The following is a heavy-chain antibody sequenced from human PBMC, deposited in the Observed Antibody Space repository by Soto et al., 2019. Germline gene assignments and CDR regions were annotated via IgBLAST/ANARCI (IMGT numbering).Heavy chain of an antibody. V-gene: IGHV4-39*01. CDR2: VYYSGST. CDR3: ARHGQLYNSGWYLNWFDP. J-gene: IGHJ5*02. D-gene: IGHD6-19*01. Sequence: SETLSLTCTVSGGSISSGGYYWGWIRQPPGKGLEWIGSVYYSGSTYYNPSLKSRVTISVDTSKNQFSLKLSSVTAADTAVYYCARHGQLYNSGWYLNWFDPWGQGTLVTVSS. CDR1: GGSISSGGYY.